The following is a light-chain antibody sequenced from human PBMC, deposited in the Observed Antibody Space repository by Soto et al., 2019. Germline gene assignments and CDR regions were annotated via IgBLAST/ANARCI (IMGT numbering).Light chain of an antibody. J-gene: IGKJ5*01. CDR3: QRRSDWPPIT. V-gene: IGKV3-11*01. CDR2: DAS. CDR1: QSVSTY. Sequence: EVVLTQSPDTLSLSPGDRATLSCRASQSVSTYLAWYQQKPGQAPRLLIYDASNRATGIPARFSGSGSGADVTLTIGSLEPEDFAVYYCQRRSDWPPITFGEGTRLDI.